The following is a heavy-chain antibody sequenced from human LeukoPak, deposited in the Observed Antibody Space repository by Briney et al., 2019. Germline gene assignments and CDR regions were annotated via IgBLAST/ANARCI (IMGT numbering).Heavy chain of an antibody. V-gene: IGHV4-34*01. J-gene: IGHJ4*02. Sequence: PSETLSLTCAVYGGSFSGYYWSWIRQPPGKGLEWIGEINHSGGTNYNPSLKSRVTISVDTSKNQFSLKLSSVTAADTAVYYCARVYYYGSGSRELGYWGQGTLVTVSS. D-gene: IGHD3-10*01. CDR2: INHSGGT. CDR3: ARVYYYGSGSRELGY. CDR1: GGSFSGYY.